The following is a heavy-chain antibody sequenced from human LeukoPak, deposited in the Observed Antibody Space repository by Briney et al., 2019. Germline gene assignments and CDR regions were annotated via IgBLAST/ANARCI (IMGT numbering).Heavy chain of an antibody. CDR3: ARFRCSTSCLIIMAFDY. D-gene: IGHD2-2*01. CDR2: INQDGSEK. J-gene: IGHJ4*02. Sequence: GGSLRLSCAASGFTFSGYWMTWVRQAPGKGLEWVANINQDGSEKYYVDSVKGRFTISRDNAKNSLYLQMNSLRAEDTAVYYCARFRCSTSCLIIMAFDYWGQGTLVTVSS. V-gene: IGHV3-7*01. CDR1: GFTFSGYW.